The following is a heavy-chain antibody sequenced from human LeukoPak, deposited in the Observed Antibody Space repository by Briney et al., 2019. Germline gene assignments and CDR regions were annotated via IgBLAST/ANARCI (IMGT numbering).Heavy chain of an antibody. CDR3: ASMQLAYCGGDSYSRHDY. J-gene: IGHJ4*02. CDR2: ISSSSSYI. V-gene: IGHV3-11*06. Sequence: GGSLRLSCAASGFTFSDYYMSWIRQAPGKGLEWVSSISSSSSYIYYADSVKGRFTISRDNAKNTLYLQMNSLRAEDTAVYYCASMQLAYCGGDSYSRHDYWGQGTLVTVSS. D-gene: IGHD2-21*02. CDR1: GFTFSDYY.